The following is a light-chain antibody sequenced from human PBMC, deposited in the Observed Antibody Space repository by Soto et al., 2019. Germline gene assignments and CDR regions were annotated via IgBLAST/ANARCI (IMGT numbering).Light chain of an antibody. CDR1: SGHSSYA. Sequence: QPVLTQSPSASASLGASVKLTCTLSSGHSSYAIAWHQQQPEKGPRYLMKLNSDGSHNKGDGIPDRFSGSSSGAERYLTISSLQSEDEADYYCQTWGTGIVVFGAGTKLTVL. CDR2: LNSDGSH. CDR3: QTWGTGIVV. J-gene: IGLJ2*01. V-gene: IGLV4-69*01.